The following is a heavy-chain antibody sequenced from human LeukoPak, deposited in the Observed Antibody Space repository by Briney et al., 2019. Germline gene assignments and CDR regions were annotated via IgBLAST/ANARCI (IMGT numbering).Heavy chain of an antibody. J-gene: IGHJ4*02. Sequence: PGGSLRLSCAASRFIFSNYAMHWVRQAPGKGLDWVAVISYHGRDQFYADSVKGRFTISRDSSKDTLYLQMNSLRTEDTAVYYCVRQDCSGGSCYLDYWGQGTPVTVSS. CDR3: VRQDCSGGSCYLDY. V-gene: IGHV3-30*04. D-gene: IGHD2-15*01. CDR1: RFIFSNYA. CDR2: ISYHGRDQ.